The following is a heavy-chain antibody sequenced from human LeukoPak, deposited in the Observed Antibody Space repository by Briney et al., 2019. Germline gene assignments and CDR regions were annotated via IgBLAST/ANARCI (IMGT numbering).Heavy chain of an antibody. D-gene: IGHD3-3*01. Sequence: ASVKVSCKASGGTFRNYVINWVRQAPGQGLEWMGWINPNSGGTNYAQKFQGRVTMTRDTSISTAYMELSRLRSDDTAVYYCARDFSGTIWGQGTLVTVSS. CDR3: ARDFSGTI. J-gene: IGHJ4*02. CDR1: GGTFRNYV. CDR2: INPNSGGT. V-gene: IGHV1-2*02.